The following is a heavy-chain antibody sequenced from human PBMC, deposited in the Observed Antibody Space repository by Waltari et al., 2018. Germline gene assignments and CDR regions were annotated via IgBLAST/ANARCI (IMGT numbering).Heavy chain of an antibody. D-gene: IGHD6-13*01. Sequence: QVQLVQSGAEVKKPGASVKVSCKASGYPFTSYYIHWVRPATGQGLEWMGWMNPNSGNTGYAQKFQGRVTMTRNTSISTAYMELSSLRSEDTAVYYCARVGSSSWSRLDAFDIWGQGTMVTVSS. V-gene: IGHV1-8*01. CDR3: ARVGSSSWSRLDAFDI. CDR1: GYPFTSYY. J-gene: IGHJ3*02. CDR2: MNPNSGNT.